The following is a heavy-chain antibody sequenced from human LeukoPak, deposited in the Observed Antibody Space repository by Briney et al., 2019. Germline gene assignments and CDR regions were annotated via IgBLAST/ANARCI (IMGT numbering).Heavy chain of an antibody. CDR3: AGSPDYYDSSGYSREYFQH. D-gene: IGHD3-22*01. J-gene: IGHJ1*01. Sequence: SVKVSCKASGGTFSSYATSWVRQAPGQGLEWMGRIIPILGIANYAQKLQGRVTITADKSTSTAYMELSSLRSEDTAVYYCAGSPDYYDSSGYSREYFQHWGQGTLVTVSS. CDR1: GGTFSSYA. V-gene: IGHV1-69*04. CDR2: IIPILGIA.